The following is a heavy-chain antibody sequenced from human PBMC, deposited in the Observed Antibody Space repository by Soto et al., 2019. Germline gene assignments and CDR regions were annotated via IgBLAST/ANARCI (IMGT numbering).Heavy chain of an antibody. V-gene: IGHV3-21*01. D-gene: IGHD4-17*01. CDR2: ISSSSSYI. CDR3: ASPGVYGDYY. Sequence: EVQLVESGGGLAKPGGSLRLSCAASGFTFSSYSMNWVRQAPGKGLEWVSSISSSSSYIYYADSVKGRFTISRDNAKNSLSLQMNSLRADDTAVYYWASPGVYGDYYWGQGTLVTVSS. CDR1: GFTFSSYS. J-gene: IGHJ4*02.